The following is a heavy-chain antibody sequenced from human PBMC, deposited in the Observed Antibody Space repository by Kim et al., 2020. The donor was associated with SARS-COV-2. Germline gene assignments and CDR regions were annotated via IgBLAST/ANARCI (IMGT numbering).Heavy chain of an antibody. Sequence: NPTLKSRVTISVDTPKNQFSLKLSFVTAADTAMYYCVRLGCSATSCTTFDYWGQGTLVTVSS. V-gene: IGHV4-59*08. CDR3: VRLGCSATSCTTFDY. J-gene: IGHJ4*02. D-gene: IGHD2-2*01.